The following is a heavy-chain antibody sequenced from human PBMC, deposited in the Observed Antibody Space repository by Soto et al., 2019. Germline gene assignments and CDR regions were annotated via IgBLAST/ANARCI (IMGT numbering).Heavy chain of an antibody. Sequence: QVQLVQSGAEVKKPGASVKVSCKASGYTFTSYDINWVRQATGQGLEWMGWMNPNSGNTGYAQKFQGRVTMTRNTSISTAYMELSSLRSEDTAVYYCASGRDSSGVVDLDYWGQGTLVTVSS. CDR2: MNPNSGNT. D-gene: IGHD6-19*01. CDR1: GYTFTSYD. V-gene: IGHV1-8*01. J-gene: IGHJ4*02. CDR3: ASGRDSSGVVDLDY.